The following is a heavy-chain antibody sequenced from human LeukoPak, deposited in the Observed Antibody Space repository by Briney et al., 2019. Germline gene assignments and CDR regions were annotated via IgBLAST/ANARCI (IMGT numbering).Heavy chain of an antibody. D-gene: IGHD6-25*01. Sequence: GASVKVSCKASGGTFSSYAISWVRQAPGQGLEWMGGIIPIFGTANYAQKCQGRVTMTADESTSTAYMELRSLRSEDTAVYSCASGRAAAFDYWGQGTLVTVSS. CDR1: GGTFSSYA. J-gene: IGHJ4*02. CDR3: ASGRAAAFDY. V-gene: IGHV1-69*13. CDR2: IIPIFGTA.